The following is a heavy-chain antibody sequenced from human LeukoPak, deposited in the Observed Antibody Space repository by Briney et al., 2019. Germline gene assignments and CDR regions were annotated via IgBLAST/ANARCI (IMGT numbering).Heavy chain of an antibody. J-gene: IGHJ4*02. CDR3: AKDRSPYYYDSSGYHTRNY. CDR1: GFTFSSYA. V-gene: IGHV3-23*01. CDR2: ISGSGGST. Sequence: GGSLRLSCAASGFTFSSYAMSWVRQAPGKGLEWVSAISGSGGSTYYADSVKGRFTIPRDNSKNTLYLQMNSLRAEDTAVYYCAKDRSPYYYDSSGYHTRNYWGQGALVTVSS. D-gene: IGHD3-22*01.